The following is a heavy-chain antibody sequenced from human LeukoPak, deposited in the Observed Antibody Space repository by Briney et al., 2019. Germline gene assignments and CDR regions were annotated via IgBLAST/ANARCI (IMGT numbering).Heavy chain of an antibody. J-gene: IGHJ4*02. Sequence: SETLSLTCTVSGGSISSSSYYWGWIRQPPGKGLEWIGSIYYSGSTYYNPSLKSRVTISVDTSKNQFSLKLSSVTAADTAVYYCARHDCSGGSCYHPSYFDYWGQGTLVTVSS. CDR1: GGSISSSSYY. CDR3: ARHDCSGGSCYHPSYFDY. V-gene: IGHV4-39*01. CDR2: IYYSGST. D-gene: IGHD2-15*01.